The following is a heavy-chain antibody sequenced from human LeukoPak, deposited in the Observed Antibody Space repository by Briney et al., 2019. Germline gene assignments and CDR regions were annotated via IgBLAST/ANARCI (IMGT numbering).Heavy chain of an antibody. CDR2: IIPIFGTA. V-gene: IGHV1-69*05. D-gene: IGHD3-9*01. CDR3: ARAPLGRDYDILTGDQTYYYYYMDV. CDR1: GGTFSSYA. J-gene: IGHJ6*03. Sequence: SVKVSCKASGGTFSSYAISWVRQAPGQGLECMGGIIPIFGTANYAQKFQGKVTITTDESTSTAYMELSSLRSEDTAVYYCARAPLGRDYDILTGDQTYYYYYMDVWGKGTTVTVSS.